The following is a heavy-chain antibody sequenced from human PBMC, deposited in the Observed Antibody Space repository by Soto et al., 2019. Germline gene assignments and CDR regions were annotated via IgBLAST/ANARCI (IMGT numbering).Heavy chain of an antibody. J-gene: IGHJ5*02. CDR2: IYFSGNT. Sequence: SETLSLPCSVSGGSISSGGYYWCWIRQHPGRGLEWIGYIYFSGNTYYNPSLKSRVTISLDTSKNQFSLKLSSVTAADTAVYYCAGGRAGFFCSGRRANWFAPWGQGTLVTVSS. D-gene: IGHD3-3*01. CDR1: GGSISSGGYY. CDR3: AGGRAGFFCSGRRANWFAP. V-gene: IGHV4-31*03.